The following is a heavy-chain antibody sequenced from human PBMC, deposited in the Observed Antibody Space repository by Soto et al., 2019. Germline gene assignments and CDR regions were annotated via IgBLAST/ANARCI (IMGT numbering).Heavy chain of an antibody. CDR3: ATKTGCSSTSCYFSAFDI. CDR1: GYSFTSYW. J-gene: IGHJ3*02. V-gene: IGHV5-51*01. CDR2: IYPGDSDT. D-gene: IGHD2-2*01. Sequence: GESLKISCKGSGYSFTSYWIGWVRQMPGKGLEWMGIIYPGDSDTRYSPSFQGQVTISADKSISTAYLQWSSLKASDTAMYYCATKTGCSSTSCYFSAFDIWGQGTMVTVSS.